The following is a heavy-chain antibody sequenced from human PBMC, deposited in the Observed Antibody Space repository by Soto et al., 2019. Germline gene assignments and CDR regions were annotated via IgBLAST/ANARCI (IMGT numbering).Heavy chain of an antibody. CDR1: GGSISSSSYY. CDR2: IYYSGST. J-gene: IGHJ4*02. Sequence: PSETLSLTCTVSGGSISSSSYYWGWIRQPPGKGLEWIGSIYYSGSTYYNPSLKSRVTISVDTSKNQFSLKLSSVTAADTAVYYCARSELRAAAGYYFDYWGQGTLVTVSS. CDR3: ARSELRAAAGYYFDY. V-gene: IGHV4-39*01. D-gene: IGHD6-13*01.